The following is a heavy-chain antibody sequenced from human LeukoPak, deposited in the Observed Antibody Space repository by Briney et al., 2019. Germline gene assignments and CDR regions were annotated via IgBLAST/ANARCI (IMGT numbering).Heavy chain of an antibody. CDR1: GGSNRSDY. D-gene: IGHD1-26*01. J-gene: IGHJ4*02. Sequence: SETLSLTCTGSGGSNRSDYWSWIRQPAGKGLEWIGRIYTSGNTNYNPSLKSRVTMSVDTSKNQFSLKLSSVTAADTAVYYCARTRSRYLADYLGQGTLVTVSS. V-gene: IGHV4-4*07. CDR2: IYTSGNT. CDR3: ARTRSRYLADY.